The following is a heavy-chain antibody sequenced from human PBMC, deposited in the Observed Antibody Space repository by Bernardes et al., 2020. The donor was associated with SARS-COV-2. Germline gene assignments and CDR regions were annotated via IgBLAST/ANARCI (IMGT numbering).Heavy chain of an antibody. Sequence: GGSLRLSCAASGFTFSSYAMSWVRQAPGKGLEWVSAISGSGGSTYYADSVKGRFTISRDNSKNTLYLQMNSLRAEDTAVYYCAKDPVFLSEDHRVRWFDPWGQGTLVTVSS. CDR1: GFTFSSYA. CDR3: AKDPVFLSEDHRVRWFDP. D-gene: IGHD3-9*01. V-gene: IGHV3-23*01. J-gene: IGHJ5*02. CDR2: ISGSGGST.